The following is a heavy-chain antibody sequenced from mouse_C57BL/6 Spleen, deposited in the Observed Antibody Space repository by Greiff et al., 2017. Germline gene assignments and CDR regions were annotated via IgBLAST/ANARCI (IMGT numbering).Heavy chain of an antibody. CDR3: TRDGSNYGFDY. CDR1: GFTFSSYA. D-gene: IGHD2-5*01. V-gene: IGHV5-9-1*02. Sequence: EVKLVESGEGLVKPGGSLKLSCAASGFTFSSYAMSWVRQTPEKRLEWVAYISRGGVYTYYADTVKGRFTISRDNARNTLYLQMSSLKSEDTAMYDCTRDGSNYGFDYWGQGTTLTVSS. CDR2: ISRGGVYT. J-gene: IGHJ2*01.